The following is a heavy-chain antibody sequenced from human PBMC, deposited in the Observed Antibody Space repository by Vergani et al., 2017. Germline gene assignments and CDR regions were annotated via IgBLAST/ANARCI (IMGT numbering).Heavy chain of an antibody. D-gene: IGHD6-19*01. Sequence: QVQLQESGPGLVTPSGTLSLTCAVSGGSISSSNWWSWVRQPPGKGLEWIGEIYHSGSTNYNPSLKSRVTISVDKSKNQFSLKLSSVTAADTAVYYCAERWLGRPFGLESGWFDPGGQGTLVTV. V-gene: IGHV4-4*02. CDR2: IYHSGST. CDR1: GGSISSSNW. J-gene: IGHJ5*02. CDR3: AERWLGRPFGLESGWFDP.